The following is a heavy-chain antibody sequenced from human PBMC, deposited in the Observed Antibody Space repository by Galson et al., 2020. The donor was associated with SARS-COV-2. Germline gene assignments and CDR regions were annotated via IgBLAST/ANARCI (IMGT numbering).Heavy chain of an antibody. J-gene: IGHJ4*02. Sequence: GESLKISCAGSGFTFNDYWMHWVRQAPGKGPVWVSRINRDGSDTLYADSVEGRFTISRDNRKETLYLQMNSLTSEDTAVYYCARGWSSGQEYWGQGTRVTVSA. CDR2: INRDGSDT. V-gene: IGHV3-74*01. D-gene: IGHD6-19*01. CDR1: GFTFNDYW. CDR3: ARGWSSGQEY.